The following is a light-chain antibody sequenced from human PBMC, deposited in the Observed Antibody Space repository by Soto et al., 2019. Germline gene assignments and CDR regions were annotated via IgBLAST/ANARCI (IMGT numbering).Light chain of an antibody. Sequence: DIQMTQSPSSLSASVGDRVTITCRAIQSISSYLNWYQQKPGKAPKLLIYAASSLQSGVPSRFSGGGSGTDFTLTISSLQPEDSATYYCQQSYSSPPWTFGQGTKVDIK. J-gene: IGKJ1*01. CDR1: QSISSY. CDR2: AAS. V-gene: IGKV1-39*01. CDR3: QQSYSSPPWT.